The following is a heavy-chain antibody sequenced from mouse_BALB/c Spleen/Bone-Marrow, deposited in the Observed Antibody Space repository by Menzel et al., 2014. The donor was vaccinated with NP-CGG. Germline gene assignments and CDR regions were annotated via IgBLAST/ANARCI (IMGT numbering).Heavy chain of an antibody. CDR3: PRGYGNRFDY. Sequence: EVQLQQSGGGLVKPGGSLKLSCSASGFTFSSSIMSWVRQTPEKRLEWVATISTGGTYTYYPDSVKGRFTISRDNAKNTLYLQMSSLKSEDTAMYYCPRGYGNRFDYWGQGTTLTVSS. CDR1: GFTFSSSI. D-gene: IGHD2-10*02. CDR2: ISTGGTYT. V-gene: IGHV5-6-4*01. J-gene: IGHJ2*01.